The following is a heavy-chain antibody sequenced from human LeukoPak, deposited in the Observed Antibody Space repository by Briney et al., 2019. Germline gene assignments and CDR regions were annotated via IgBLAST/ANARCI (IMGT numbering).Heavy chain of an antibody. CDR1: GGSCYDYY. Sequence: PSETLSLTCDVSGGSCYDYYCSWIRQPPGKGLEWIGEIHPHGIFYYNSSLMSRVTISIDTSKSQFSLRLTSVTAADTATYYCSRGRDRSKAGDHWGQGSLVTVSS. D-gene: IGHD5-24*01. CDR2: IHPHGIF. V-gene: IGHV4-34*01. CDR3: SRGRDRSKAGDH. J-gene: IGHJ4*02.